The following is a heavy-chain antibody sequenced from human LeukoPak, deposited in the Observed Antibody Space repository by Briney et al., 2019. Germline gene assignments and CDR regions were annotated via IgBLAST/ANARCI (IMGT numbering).Heavy chain of an antibody. J-gene: IGHJ4*02. CDR3: GKTTVGYSSGRYPGWPVDY. Sequence: GGSLRLSCAAYGFAFNSYAMYWVRQDPGKGLEWVAGVFGSGGSAHYTGSVKGRFTIFRDNSKNTVYLQMNSLRAEDTAVYYCGKTTVGYSSGRYPGWPVDYWGQGTLVTVSS. CDR2: VFGSGGSA. D-gene: IGHD6-19*01. V-gene: IGHV3-23*01. CDR1: GFAFNSYA.